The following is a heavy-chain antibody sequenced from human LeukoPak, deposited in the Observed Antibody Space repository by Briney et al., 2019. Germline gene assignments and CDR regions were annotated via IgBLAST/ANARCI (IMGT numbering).Heavy chain of an antibody. V-gene: IGHV1-2*02. CDR2: INPNSGGT. Sequence: ASVKVSCKASGYTFTGYYMHWVRQAPGQGLEWMGGINPNSGGTNYAQKFQGRVTMTRDTSISTAYMELSRLRADDTAVYYGARGQRWGTTWNYYYYGMDVWGQGTTVTVSS. D-gene: IGHD3-16*01. J-gene: IGHJ6*02. CDR1: GYTFTGYY. CDR3: ARGQRWGTTWNYYYYGMDV.